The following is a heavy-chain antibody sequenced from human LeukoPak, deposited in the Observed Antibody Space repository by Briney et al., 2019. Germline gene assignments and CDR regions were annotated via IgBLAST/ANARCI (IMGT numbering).Heavy chain of an antibody. J-gene: IGHJ5*02. CDR1: GFISSNVW. CDR2: IKQDGSQS. CDR3: ALEGSGRSLDP. Sequence: PWGSLRLSCAASGFISSNVWMSWVRQAPGKGLEWVANIKQDGSQSYYVDSVEGRFTISRDTARNSLHLQINSLRAEDTAMYYCALEGSGRSLDPWGQGTLVTVSS. D-gene: IGHD3-3*01. V-gene: IGHV3-7*01.